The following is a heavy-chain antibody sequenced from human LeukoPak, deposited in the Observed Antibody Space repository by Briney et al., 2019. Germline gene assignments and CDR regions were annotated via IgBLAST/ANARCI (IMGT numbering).Heavy chain of an antibody. CDR1: GYTFTGYY. V-gene: IGHV1-2*02. D-gene: IGHD4-11*01. CDR2: INPNSGGT. Sequence: ASVKVSCKASGYTFTGYYMHWVRQAPGQGLEWMGWINPNSGGTNYAQKFQGRVTLTRDTSISTAYKELSRLRSDDTAVYYCARELAAYSNYPLDYWGQGTLVTVSS. CDR3: ARELAAYSNYPLDY. J-gene: IGHJ4*02.